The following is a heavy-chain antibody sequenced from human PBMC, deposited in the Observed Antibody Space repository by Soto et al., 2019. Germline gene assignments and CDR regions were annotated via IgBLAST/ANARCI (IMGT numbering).Heavy chain of an antibody. CDR1: GYSFTSYW. D-gene: IGHD5-18*01. J-gene: IGHJ6*02. Sequence: PGESLKISCKGSGYSFTSYWISWVRQMPGKVLEWMGRIDPSDSYTNYSPSFQGHVTISADKSISTAYLQWSSLKASDTAMYYCARRGQLWGYYYYGMDVWGQGTTVTVSS. V-gene: IGHV5-10-1*01. CDR3: ARRGQLWGYYYYGMDV. CDR2: IDPSDSYT.